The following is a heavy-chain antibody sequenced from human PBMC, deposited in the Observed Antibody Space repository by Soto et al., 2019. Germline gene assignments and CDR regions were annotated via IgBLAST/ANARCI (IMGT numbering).Heavy chain of an antibody. Sequence: QVQLVESGGGVVQPGRSLRLSCAASGFTFSSYAMHWVRQAPGKGLEWVAVISYDGSNKYYADSVKGRFTISRDNSKNKLYLQMNSLRAEDTAVYYCASLYRSYYFDYWGQGTLVTVSS. D-gene: IGHD3-16*01. J-gene: IGHJ4*02. V-gene: IGHV3-30-3*01. CDR1: GFTFSSYA. CDR2: ISYDGSNK. CDR3: ASLYRSYYFDY.